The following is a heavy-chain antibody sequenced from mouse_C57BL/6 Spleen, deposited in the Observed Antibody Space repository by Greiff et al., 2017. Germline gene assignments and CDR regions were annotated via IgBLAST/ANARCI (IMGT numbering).Heavy chain of an antibody. CDR3: ARSYPFAY. J-gene: IGHJ3*01. CDR2: IDPSDSYN. V-gene: IGHV1-69*01. Sequence: QVQLQQPGAELVMPGASVKLSCKASGYTFTSYWMHWVKQRPGPGLEWIGEIDPSDSYNNYNQKFKGKFTLTVDKSSSTAYMQLCSLTSEDSAVYYCARSYPFAYWGKGTLVTVSA. D-gene: IGHD1-1*01. CDR1: GYTFTSYW.